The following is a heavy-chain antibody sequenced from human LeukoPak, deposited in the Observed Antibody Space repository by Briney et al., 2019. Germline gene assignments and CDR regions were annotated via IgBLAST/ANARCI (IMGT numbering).Heavy chain of an antibody. V-gene: IGHV4-34*01. Sequence: SETLSLTCAVYGGSFSGYYWSWIRQPPGKGLEWIGEINHSGSTNYNPSLKSRVTISVDTSKNQFSLKLSSVTAADTAVYYCAREGDYYYMDVWGKGTTVTISS. CDR3: AREGDYYYMDV. J-gene: IGHJ6*03. CDR1: GGSFSGYY. CDR2: INHSGST.